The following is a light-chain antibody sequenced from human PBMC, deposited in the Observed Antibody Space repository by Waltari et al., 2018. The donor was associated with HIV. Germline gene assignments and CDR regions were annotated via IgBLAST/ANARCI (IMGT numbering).Light chain of an antibody. CDR3: QTWGAGIVV. CDR1: SGHTTYA. CDR2: GNSDGSL. V-gene: IGLV4-69*01. Sequence: QVVLTQSPSASASLGASVKITCTLSSGHTTYAIAWHQQQPEKGPRVLMKGNSDGSLTKGDEIPDRFAGSASGPERSLTISSLQSEDEGDYYCQTWGAGIVVFGGGTKLSVL. J-gene: IGLJ2*01.